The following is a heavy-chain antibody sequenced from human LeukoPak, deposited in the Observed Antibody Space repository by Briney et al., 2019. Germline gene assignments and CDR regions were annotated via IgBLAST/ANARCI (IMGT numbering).Heavy chain of an antibody. D-gene: IGHD2-15*01. CDR1: GASISSNGYY. Sequence: RTSETLSLTCTVSGASISSNGYYWNWIRQPPGKGLEWIGTIYYSGSTYYNPFLKSRVTISMDTSKNQFSLKLTSVTAADTAVYYCARRDCGGGSCSFDYWGQGTLVTVSS. V-gene: IGHV4-39*01. J-gene: IGHJ4*02. CDR3: ARRDCGGGSCSFDY. CDR2: IYYSGST.